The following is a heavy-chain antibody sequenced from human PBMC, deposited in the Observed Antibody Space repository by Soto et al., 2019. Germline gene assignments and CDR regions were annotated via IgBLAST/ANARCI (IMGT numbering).Heavy chain of an antibody. CDR2: ISGSGGST. Sequence: EVQLLESGGGLVQPGGSLRLSCAASGFTFSTYAMSWVRQAPGKGLEWVSAISGSGGSTYYADSVKGRFTISRDNSKNTLYLQMNSLRAEDTAVYYWAQTGRSGWDAFDIWGQGTMVTVSS. V-gene: IGHV3-23*01. CDR1: GFTFSTYA. CDR3: AQTGRSGWDAFDI. D-gene: IGHD3-10*01. J-gene: IGHJ3*02.